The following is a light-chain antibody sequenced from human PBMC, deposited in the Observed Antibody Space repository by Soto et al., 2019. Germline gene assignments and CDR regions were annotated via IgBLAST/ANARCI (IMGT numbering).Light chain of an antibody. Sequence: IQLTQSHFTLSGNLGERVTLTCRASQTISSWLAWNQQKPGKAPKLLIYKASTLKSGVPSRFSGSGSGTEFTLTISSLQPDDFATYYCQHYNSYSEAFGQGTKVDI. CDR3: QHYNSYSEA. J-gene: IGKJ1*01. V-gene: IGKV1-5*03. CDR2: KAS. CDR1: QTISSW.